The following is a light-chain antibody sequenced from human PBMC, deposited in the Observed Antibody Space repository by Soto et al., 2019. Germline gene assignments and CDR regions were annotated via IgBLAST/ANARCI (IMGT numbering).Light chain of an antibody. CDR2: KAY. CDR1: QSISSW. Sequence: DIQMTQSPSTLSASVGDRVTITCRASQSISSWLAWYQQKPGKAPNLLIYKAYSLESGVPSRFSGGGSGTKFTLTISSLQPDDFATYYCQQYDTYSRTFGQGTKVEIK. CDR3: QQYDTYSRT. J-gene: IGKJ1*01. V-gene: IGKV1-5*03.